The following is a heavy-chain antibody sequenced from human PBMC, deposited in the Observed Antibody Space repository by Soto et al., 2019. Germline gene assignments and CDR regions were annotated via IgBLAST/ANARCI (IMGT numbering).Heavy chain of an antibody. CDR3: AHIPNYYQYDWFDP. V-gene: IGHV2-5*02. J-gene: IGHJ5*02. Sequence: QITLKESGPTLVKPTQTLTLTCTFSGFSLTTRGVGVGWIRQPPGKALECLALIYWDDDKRYSPSLQSRLSTPQDTYKNQVVMTMTNVDPVDTATYYCAHIPNYYQYDWFDPWGQGTLVSVSS. CDR1: GFSLTTRGVG. CDR2: IYWDDDK. D-gene: IGHD3-16*01.